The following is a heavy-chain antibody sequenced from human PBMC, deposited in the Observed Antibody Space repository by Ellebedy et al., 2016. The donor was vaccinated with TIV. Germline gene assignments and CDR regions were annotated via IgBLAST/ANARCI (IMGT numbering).Heavy chain of an antibody. Sequence: SETLSLXXTVSGGSIYGSDSYWGWIRQSPEKGLEWIGTIYYTGSTLYNPSLKSRVTISVDTSKNDFSLRMTSMTAADTAVYYCARHLYHNSRADYWGQGILVTVSS. D-gene: IGHD2/OR15-2a*01. J-gene: IGHJ4*02. V-gene: IGHV4-39*01. CDR1: GGSIYGSDSY. CDR2: IYYTGST. CDR3: ARHLYHNSRADY.